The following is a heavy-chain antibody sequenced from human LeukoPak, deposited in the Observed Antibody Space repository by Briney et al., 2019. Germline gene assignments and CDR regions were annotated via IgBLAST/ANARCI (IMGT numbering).Heavy chain of an antibody. D-gene: IGHD2-15*01. J-gene: IGHJ6*03. CDR1: GITFSSYG. CDR3: AKNGDRGAYCTGGTRYPYFYYYMDV. V-gene: IGHV3-23*01. Sequence: SGGTLRLSCAASGITFSSYGMSWVRQAPGKGLEWVSSISSTGGTTYYADSVKGRFTISRDNSKNTLYLQMNSLRAEDTAIYYCAKNGDRGAYCTGGTRYPYFYYYMDVWGKGTTVTVSS. CDR2: ISSTGGTT.